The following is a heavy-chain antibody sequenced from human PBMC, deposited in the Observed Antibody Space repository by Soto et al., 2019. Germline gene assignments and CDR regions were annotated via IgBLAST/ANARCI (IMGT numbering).Heavy chain of an antibody. J-gene: IGHJ6*02. Sequence: PGGSLRLSRAASGFTFSGSAMHWVRQASGKGLEWVGRIRSKANSYATAYAASVKGRFTISGDDSKNTAYLQMNSLKTEDTAVYYCTRRAAAAAVVPYGMDVWGQGTTVTVSS. D-gene: IGHD6-13*01. CDR3: TRRAAAAAVVPYGMDV. CDR1: GFTFSGSA. V-gene: IGHV3-73*01. CDR2: IRSKANSYAT.